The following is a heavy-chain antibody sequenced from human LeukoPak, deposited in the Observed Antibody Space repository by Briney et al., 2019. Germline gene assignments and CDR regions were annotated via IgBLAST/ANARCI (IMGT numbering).Heavy chain of an antibody. J-gene: IGHJ5*02. V-gene: IGHV4-4*02. CDR1: GGSISSSNW. CDR2: INHSGST. Sequence: SETLSLTCAVSGGSISSSNWWSWIRQPPGKGLEWIGEINHSGSTYYNPSLKSRLTISVDTPKKQFSLKLSSVTAADTAVYYCARRATYNPMRLYNWFDPWGQGTLVIVSS. D-gene: IGHD2-2*01. CDR3: ARRATYNPMRLYNWFDP.